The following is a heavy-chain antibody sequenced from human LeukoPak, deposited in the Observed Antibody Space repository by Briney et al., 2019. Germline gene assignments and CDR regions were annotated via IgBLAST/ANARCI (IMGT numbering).Heavy chain of an antibody. V-gene: IGHV3-7*01. J-gene: IGHJ6*02. CDR2: IKQDGSEK. CDR1: GFTFSSYW. Sequence: GGSLRLSCAASGFTFSSYWMSWVRQAPGKGLEWVANIKQDGSEKYYVDSVKGRFTISRDNAENSLYLQMNSLRAEDTAVYYCARDGGRTAYYYDSSGYYPYYYYYGMDVWGQGTTVTVSS. CDR3: ARDGGRTAYYYDSSGYYPYYYYYGMDV. D-gene: IGHD3-22*01.